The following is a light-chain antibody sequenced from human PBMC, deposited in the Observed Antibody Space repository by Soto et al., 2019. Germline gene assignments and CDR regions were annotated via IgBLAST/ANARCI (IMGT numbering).Light chain of an antibody. CDR2: NTY. CDR3: AAWDDSLNGPV. Sequence: QSVLTQPPSASGTPGQRVIISCSGSSSNLGSNSGNWYQQLPGTAPKLLIYNTYQRPLGVPDRFSGSKSGTSASLAISGLQSEDEGDYVCAAWDDSLNGPVFGGGTKVTVL. CDR1: SSNLGSNS. J-gene: IGLJ3*02. V-gene: IGLV1-44*01.